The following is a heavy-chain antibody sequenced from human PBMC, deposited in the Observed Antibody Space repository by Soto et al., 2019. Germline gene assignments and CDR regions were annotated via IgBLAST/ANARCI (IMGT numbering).Heavy chain of an antibody. V-gene: IGHV1-46*01. Sequence: GSSVKVSCKASGYTFTSYYMNLLRQAPGQGLEWLGIINPSGGSTSYAQKFQGRVTRTRDTSTSTVYMELSSLRSEDTAVYYCARGSITGTTEYFQHWGQGTLVTVSS. CDR1: GYTFTSYY. D-gene: IGHD1-7*01. J-gene: IGHJ1*01. CDR3: ARGSITGTTEYFQH. CDR2: INPSGGST.